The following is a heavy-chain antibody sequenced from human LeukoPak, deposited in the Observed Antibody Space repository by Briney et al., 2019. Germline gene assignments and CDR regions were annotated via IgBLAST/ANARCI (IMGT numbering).Heavy chain of an antibody. D-gene: IGHD1-26*01. CDR2: ISGSGGST. Sequence: SCKASGYTFSSYAMSWVRQAPGKGLEWVSAISGSGGSTYYADSVKGRFTISRDNSKNTLYLQMNSLRAEDTAVYYCARRGDSGSFYWGQGTLVTVSS. CDR1: GYTFSSYA. J-gene: IGHJ4*02. CDR3: ARRGDSGSFY. V-gene: IGHV3-23*01.